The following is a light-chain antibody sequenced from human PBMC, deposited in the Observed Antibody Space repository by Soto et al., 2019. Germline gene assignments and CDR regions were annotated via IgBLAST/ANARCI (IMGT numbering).Light chain of an antibody. Sequence: DMPMTQSPTTLSASVGDRVTITCRASQNIRSWLAWYQQKPGKAPKVLIYDASTLEIGVPSRFSGSGFGTEFTLTISSLQPDDFATYYCQHYNGYFGQGTKLEIK. CDR3: QHYNGY. V-gene: IGKV1-5*01. J-gene: IGKJ2*01. CDR1: QNIRSW. CDR2: DAS.